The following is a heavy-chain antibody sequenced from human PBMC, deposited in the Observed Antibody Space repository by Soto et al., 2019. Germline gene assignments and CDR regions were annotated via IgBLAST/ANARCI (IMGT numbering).Heavy chain of an antibody. V-gene: IGHV3-66*01. CDR1: GFTVSSNY. CDR2: IYTAGST. J-gene: IGHJ6*03. CDR3: ARGGQGYYYMDL. Sequence: GGSLRLSCAASGFTVSSNYMSWVRQAPGKGLEWVSLIYTAGSTYYADSVRGRFTIARDNSKNTLFLQMNSLRVEDTAVYYCARGGQGYYYMDLWGKGTTVTVSS.